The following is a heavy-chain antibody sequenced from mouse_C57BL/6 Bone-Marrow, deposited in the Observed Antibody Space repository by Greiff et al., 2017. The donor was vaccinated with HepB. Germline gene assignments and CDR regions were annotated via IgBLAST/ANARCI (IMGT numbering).Heavy chain of an antibody. V-gene: IGHV5-4*03. CDR1: GFTFSSYA. CDR3: ARGDYG. J-gene: IGHJ3*02. CDR2: ISDGGSYT. Sequence: EVKVVESGGGLVKPGGSLKLSCAASGFTFSSYAMSWVRQTPEKRLEWVATISDGGSYTYYPDNVKGRFTISRDNAKNNLYLQMSHLKSEDTAMYYCARGDYGWGQGTLVTVSA. D-gene: IGHD1-1*01.